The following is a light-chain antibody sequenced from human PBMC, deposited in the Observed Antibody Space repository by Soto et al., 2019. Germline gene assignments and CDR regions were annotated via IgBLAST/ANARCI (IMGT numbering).Light chain of an antibody. V-gene: IGLV4-60*02. Sequence: QPVLAQSSSASASLGSSVKLTCTLSSGHSTYIIAWHQLQPGKAPRYLMNLEGSGSYNKGSGVPDRFSGSSSGADRYLTISNLQFEDEADYYCETWDTNPRVFGTGTKVTVL. J-gene: IGLJ1*01. CDR3: ETWDTNPRV. CDR1: SGHSTYI. CDR2: LEGSGSY.